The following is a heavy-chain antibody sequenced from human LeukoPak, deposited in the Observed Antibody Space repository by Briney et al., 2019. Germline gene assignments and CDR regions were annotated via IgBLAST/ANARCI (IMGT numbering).Heavy chain of an antibody. V-gene: IGHV4-59*01. CDR3: VRGPYGSSISNWFDP. J-gene: IGHJ5*02. D-gene: IGHD3-10*01. Sequence: SETLSLTCSVSGGSITGYSWSWLRQTPGKGLEWIGYIHYNGDTHYNPSLNSRLSMSVDTPNKRFSLNLRSVTAADTAVYYCVRGPYGSSISNWFDPWGQGLLVTVSS. CDR2: IHYNGDT. CDR1: GGSITGYS.